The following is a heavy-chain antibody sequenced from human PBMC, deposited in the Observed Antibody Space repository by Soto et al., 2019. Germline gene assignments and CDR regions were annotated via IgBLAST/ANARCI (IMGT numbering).Heavy chain of an antibody. CDR2: ISSSSSTI. CDR3: ATSPLGDYGRSGIEFGDYGMDV. V-gene: IGHV3-48*01. J-gene: IGHJ6*02. D-gene: IGHD4-17*01. CDR1: RFTFSSYS. Sequence: PGRSLRLSCAASRFTFSSYSMNWVRQAPGKGLESVSYISSSSSTIYYADSVKGRFTISRDNAKNSLYLQMNSLRSEDTAVYYCATSPLGDYGRSGIEFGDYGMDVWGQGTTVTVSS.